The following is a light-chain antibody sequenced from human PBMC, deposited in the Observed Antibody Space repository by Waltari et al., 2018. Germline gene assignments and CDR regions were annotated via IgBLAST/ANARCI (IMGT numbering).Light chain of an antibody. Sequence: VLTQSPGTLSLSPGERPTFSCRASQSITKRYFAWYQQKPGQAPRLLIYGASSRAPGIPDRFSGSGSGTDFTLTISRLEHEDFAVYYCQQYGSSVMYTFGQGTKLEIK. CDR1: QSITKRY. CDR3: QQYGSSVMYT. J-gene: IGKJ2*01. V-gene: IGKV3-20*01. CDR2: GAS.